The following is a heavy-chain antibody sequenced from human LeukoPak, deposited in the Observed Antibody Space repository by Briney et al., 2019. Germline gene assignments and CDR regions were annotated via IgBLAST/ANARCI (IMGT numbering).Heavy chain of an antibody. V-gene: IGHV3-21*01. CDR2: ISSSSSYI. J-gene: IGHJ4*02. CDR3: ARACVYYYSSGCDY. D-gene: IGHD3-22*01. CDR1: GFTFSSYG. Sequence: GGSLRLSCAASGFTFSSYGMHWVRQAPGKGLEWVSSISSSSSYIYYADSVKGRFTISRDNAKKSVYLQMNSLRVEDTAVYYCARACVYYYSSGCDYWGQGTLVTVSS.